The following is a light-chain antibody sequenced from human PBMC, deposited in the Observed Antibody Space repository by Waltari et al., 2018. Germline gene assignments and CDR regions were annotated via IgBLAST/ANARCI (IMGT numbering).Light chain of an antibody. V-gene: IGLV4-69*01. CDR1: SGHRSCA. CDR3: QTWGSDIGVV. CDR2: LKSDGRP. J-gene: IGLJ3*02. Sequence: QVVLTQSPSASASLGASVKLICTLSSGHRSCATTWHQPEPEKGPRYLMKLKSDGRPTKGDGIPARFSCSSSGAERYLTISSLQPEDEADYYCQTWGSDIGVVFGGGTKLTVL.